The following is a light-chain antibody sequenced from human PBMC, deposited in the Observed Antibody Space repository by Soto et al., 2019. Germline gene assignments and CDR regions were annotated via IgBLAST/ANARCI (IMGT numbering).Light chain of an antibody. CDR3: QQYGSSPLT. V-gene: IGKV3-20*01. CDR2: GAS. CDR1: QSVSINY. J-gene: IGKJ5*01. Sequence: EIVLTQSPGTLSLSPGERATLSCRASQSVSINYLAWYQQKPGQPPRLLIYGASTRATAIPDRFNGSGSGADFALTISRLEPEDFAVYYCQQYGSSPLTFGQGTRVE.